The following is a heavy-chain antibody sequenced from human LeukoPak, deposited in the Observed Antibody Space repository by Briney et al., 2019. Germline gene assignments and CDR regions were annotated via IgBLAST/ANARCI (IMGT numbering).Heavy chain of an antibody. V-gene: IGHV4-4*02. D-gene: IGHD2-2*01. Sequence: PSETLSLTCAVSGGSISSSNWWSWVRQPPGKGLEWIGEIYHSGSTNYNPSLKSRVTISVDRSKNQFSLKLSSVTAADTAVYYCARGGYCSSTSCSGWFDPWGQGTLVTVSS. CDR1: GGSISSSNW. CDR2: IYHSGST. CDR3: ARGGYCSSTSCSGWFDP. J-gene: IGHJ5*02.